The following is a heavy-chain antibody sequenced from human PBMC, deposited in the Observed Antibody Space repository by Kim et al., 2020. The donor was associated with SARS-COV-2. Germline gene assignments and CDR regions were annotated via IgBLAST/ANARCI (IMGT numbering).Heavy chain of an antibody. CDR2: INSDGSST. D-gene: IGHD3-16*02. Sequence: GRSLRLSCAASGFTFSSYWMHWVRQAPGKGLVWVSRINSDGSSTSYADSVKGRFTISRDNAKNTLYLQMNSLRAEDTAVYYCARDGRYDYVWGSYLVPSYYYYGMDVWGQGTTVTVSS. V-gene: IGHV3-74*01. CDR1: GFTFSSYW. CDR3: ARDGRYDYVWGSYLVPSYYYYGMDV. J-gene: IGHJ6*02.